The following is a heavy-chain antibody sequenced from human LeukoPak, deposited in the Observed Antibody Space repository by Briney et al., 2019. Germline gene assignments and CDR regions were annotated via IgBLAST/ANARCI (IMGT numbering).Heavy chain of an antibody. D-gene: IGHD2-2*01. V-gene: IGHV1-69*04. CDR3: ARDSSGLGSSTSFDPFDI. CDR2: IIPLLDIV. CDR1: GGTFSSYT. J-gene: IGHJ3*02. Sequence: ASVKVSCKASGGTFSSYTISWVRQAPGQGLEWMGRIIPLLDIVNYAQKFQGRVTITADKSTNTAYMELSSLRSEDTAVYYCARDSSGLGSSTSFDPFDIWGQGTMVTVSS.